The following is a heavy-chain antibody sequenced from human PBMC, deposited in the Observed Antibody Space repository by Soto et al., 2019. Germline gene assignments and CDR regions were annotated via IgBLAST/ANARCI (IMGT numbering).Heavy chain of an antibody. CDR2: FDPEDGET. J-gene: IGHJ2*01. D-gene: IGHD3-10*01. Sequence: QVQLVQSGAEVKKSGASVKVSCKVSGYTLTELSIHWVRQTPGKGLEWMGGFDPEDGETLYAQKFQGRVTMTEDTSTATAYMELINLRSDDTAVYFCARKKGIIRGNSYFDLWGRGTLVTVSS. CDR1: GYTLTELS. CDR3: ARKKGIIRGNSYFDL. V-gene: IGHV1-24*01.